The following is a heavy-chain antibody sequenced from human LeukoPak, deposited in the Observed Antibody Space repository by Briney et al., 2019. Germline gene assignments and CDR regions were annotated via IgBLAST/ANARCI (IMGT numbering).Heavy chain of an antibody. CDR2: IYYSGTT. CDR3: ATTYCGSDCYPAW. J-gene: IGHJ4*02. V-gene: IGHV4-39*01. Sequence: SETLSLTCTVSGDSISKSSYYWGFIRQPPGKGLEWIGNIYYSGTTYYSPSLSSRVTISVDTSKNQFSLKLNSMTAADTAVYYCATTYCGSDCYPAWWGQGTLVTVSS. CDR1: GDSISKSSYY. D-gene: IGHD2-21*02.